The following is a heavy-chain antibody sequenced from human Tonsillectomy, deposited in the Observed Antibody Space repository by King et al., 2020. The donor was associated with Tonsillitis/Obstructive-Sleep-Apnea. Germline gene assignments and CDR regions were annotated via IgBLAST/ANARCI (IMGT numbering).Heavy chain of an antibody. V-gene: IGHV3-30*04. D-gene: IGHD3-10*01. J-gene: IGHJ4*02. CDR3: ATEGRSESYYYVDY. CDR2: ITYDGSNK. CDR1: RFTFNTYS. Sequence: QLVQSGGGVVQPGRSLRLSCAASRFTFNTYSMHWVRQAPGKGLEWVAVITYDGSNKYYADSVKGRFTISRDNSKNTLYLRMNSLRPEDTAVYYCATEGRSESYYYVDYWGEGTRVGVPS.